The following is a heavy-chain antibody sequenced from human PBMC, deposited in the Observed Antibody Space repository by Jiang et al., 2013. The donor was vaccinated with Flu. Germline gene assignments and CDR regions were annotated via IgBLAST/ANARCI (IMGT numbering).Heavy chain of an antibody. J-gene: IGHJ5*02. V-gene: IGHV4-39*01. D-gene: IGHD3-22*01. CDR2: IYYSGST. CDR1: GGSISSSSYY. Sequence: GPGLVKPSETLSLTCTVSGGSISSSSYYWGWIRQPPGKGLEWIGSIYYSGSTYYNPSLKSRVTISVDTSKNQFSLKLSSVTAADTAVYYCARHYRYYDSSGYSNWFDPWGQGTLVTVSS. CDR3: ARHYRYYDSSGYSNWFDP.